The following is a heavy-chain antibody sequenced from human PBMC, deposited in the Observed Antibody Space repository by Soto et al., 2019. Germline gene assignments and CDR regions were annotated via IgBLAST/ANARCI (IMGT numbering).Heavy chain of an antibody. J-gene: IGHJ4*02. CDR3: ARDRANSPDYFDY. V-gene: IGHV4-30-4*01. CDR2: VYYSGRT. Sequence: LSLTCTVSGGSFRSDAYYWSWIRQPPGKGLEWIGCVYYSGRTYYNPSLESRITISMDTFKDQFSLKLSSVNAADTAVYYCARDRANSPDYFDYWGQGALVTVSS. CDR1: GGSFRSDAYY. D-gene: IGHD1-1*01.